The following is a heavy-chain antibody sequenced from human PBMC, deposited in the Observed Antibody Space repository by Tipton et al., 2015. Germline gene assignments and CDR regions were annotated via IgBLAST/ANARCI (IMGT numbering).Heavy chain of an antibody. CDR2: IYRSGST. CDR3: ATSYAANPSGFWF. V-gene: IGHV4-61*01. J-gene: IGHJ4*02. Sequence: TLSLTCSVSGDSVTSGRYYWTWIRQPPGRGLEYIGHIYRSGSTNYNPSLESRVTISVDTSKNQFSLKLPSVTAADTAVYFCATSYAANPSGFWFWGQGTLVTVSS. D-gene: IGHD2-15*01. CDR1: GDSVTSGRYY.